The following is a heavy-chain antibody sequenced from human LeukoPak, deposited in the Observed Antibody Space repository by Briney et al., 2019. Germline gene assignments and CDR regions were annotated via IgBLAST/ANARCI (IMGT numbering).Heavy chain of an antibody. CDR2: INPNSGGT. Sequence: ASVKVSCKASGYTFTGYYMHWVRQAPGQGLELMGWINPNSGGTDYAQKFQGRVTMTRDTSISTAYMELSRLRSDDKAVYYCARDQGSYYAFDIWGQGTMVTVSS. D-gene: IGHD1-26*01. J-gene: IGHJ3*02. CDR3: ARDQGSYYAFDI. V-gene: IGHV1-2*02. CDR1: GYTFTGYY.